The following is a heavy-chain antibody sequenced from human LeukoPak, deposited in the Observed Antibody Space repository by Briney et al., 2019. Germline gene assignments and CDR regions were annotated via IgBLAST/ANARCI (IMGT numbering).Heavy chain of an antibody. Sequence: GASVKVSCKASGYTFTSYDINWVRQATGQGLEWMGWMNPNSGNTGYAQKFQGRVTMTRNTSISTAYMELSSLRSEDTAVYYCASGSSSGYYYYYYGMDVWGQGTTVTVSS. V-gene: IGHV1-8*01. CDR3: ASGSSSGYYYYYYGMDV. CDR2: MNPNSGNT. CDR1: GYTFTSYD. D-gene: IGHD6-6*01. J-gene: IGHJ6*02.